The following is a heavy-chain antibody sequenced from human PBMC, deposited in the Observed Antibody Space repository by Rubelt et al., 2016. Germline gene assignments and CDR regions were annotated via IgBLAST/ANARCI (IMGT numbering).Heavy chain of an antibody. CDR3: ARNHCWSGPPDY. Sequence: QVQLQESGPGLVKPSETLSLTCTVSGGSINRNYWSWVRQPPGKGLEWIGYIYYSGNTYYNPSLKSRVTISIDTSKNQFYLKLCSMTVADTAVYYCARNHCWSGPPDYWGQGTLVTVSS. D-gene: IGHD3-3*02. J-gene: IGHJ4*02. CDR1: GGSINRNY. CDR2: IYYSGNT. V-gene: IGHV4-59*12.